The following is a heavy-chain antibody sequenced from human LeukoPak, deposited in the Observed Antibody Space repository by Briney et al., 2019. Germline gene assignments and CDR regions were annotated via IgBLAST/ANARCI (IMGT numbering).Heavy chain of an antibody. CDR1: GFTFDDYA. D-gene: IGHD5-24*01. V-gene: IGHV3-9*01. Sequence: PGGSLRLSCAASGFTFDDYAMHWVRQAPGKGLEWVSGISWNSGSIGYADSVKGRFTISRDNAKNSLYLQMNSLRAEDTALYYCAKDMGVTGRDGYKPFDYWGQGTLATVSS. J-gene: IGHJ4*02. CDR3: AKDMGVTGRDGYKPFDY. CDR2: ISWNSGSI.